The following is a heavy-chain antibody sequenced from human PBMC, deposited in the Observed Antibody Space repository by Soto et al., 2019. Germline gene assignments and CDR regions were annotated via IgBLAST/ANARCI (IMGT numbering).Heavy chain of an antibody. J-gene: IGHJ4*02. CDR3: SRVTGYYSDDY. V-gene: IGHV1-3*05. Sequence: QVQLVQSGAEEKKPGASVKVSCKASGYTCTSYAMHWVRQAPGQRLEWMGWINADTGNTKYSQKCQGRVTITRDTSASTAYMELSSLRSEDTAVYYCSRVTGYYSDDYWGKGTLVTVSS. CDR2: INADTGNT. CDR1: GYTCTSYA. D-gene: IGHD3-22*01.